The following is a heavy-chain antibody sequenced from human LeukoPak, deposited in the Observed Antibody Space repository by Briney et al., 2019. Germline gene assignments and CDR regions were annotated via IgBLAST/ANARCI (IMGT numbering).Heavy chain of an antibody. CDR2: MDPKSGNT. CDR3: ARPLYCSNGICENWFDP. V-gene: IGHV1-8*01. Sequence: ASVKVSCKASGNTFSNYHINWVRQATGQGLEWMGWMDPKSGNTGYAQKFQGRVTMTRDTSISTAYMELSSLRSGDTAAYYCARPLYCSNGICENWFDPWGQGTLVTVSS. D-gene: IGHD2-8*01. CDR1: GNTFSNYH. J-gene: IGHJ5*02.